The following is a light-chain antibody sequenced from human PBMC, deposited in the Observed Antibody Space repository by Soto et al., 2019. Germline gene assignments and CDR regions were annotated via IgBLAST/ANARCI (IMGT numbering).Light chain of an antibody. CDR1: SSDVGGYNY. CDR3: SSYAGSNNVV. CDR2: EVS. V-gene: IGLV2-8*01. J-gene: IGLJ2*01. Sequence: QSALTQPPSASGSPGQSVTISCTGTSSDVGGYNYVSWYQQHPGTAPKLMIYEVSKRPSGVPDRFSGSKSGNTAFLTVSGLQAEDEADYYCSSYAGSNNVVFGGGTKLTVL.